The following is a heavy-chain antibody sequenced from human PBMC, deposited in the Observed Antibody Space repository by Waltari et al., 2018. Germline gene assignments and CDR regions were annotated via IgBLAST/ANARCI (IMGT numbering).Heavy chain of an antibody. D-gene: IGHD4-17*01. CDR3: ARPPVHDYLPAPNAFDI. CDR2: IYYSGST. Sequence: QLQLQESGPGLVKPSETLSLTCTVSGGSISSSSYYWGWIRQPPGKGLEWIGSIYYSGSTYYNPSLKSRVTISVDTSKNQFSLKLSSVTAADTAVYYCARPPVHDYLPAPNAFDIWGQGTMVTVSS. CDR1: GGSISSSSYY. J-gene: IGHJ3*02. V-gene: IGHV4-39*01.